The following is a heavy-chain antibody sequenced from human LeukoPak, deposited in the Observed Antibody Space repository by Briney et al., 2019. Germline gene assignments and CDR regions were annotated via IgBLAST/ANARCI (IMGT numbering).Heavy chain of an antibody. J-gene: IGHJ3*02. CDR2: IIPILGIA. V-gene: IGHV1-69*02. CDR1: GGTFSSYT. D-gene: IGHD1-26*01. Sequence: ASVKVSCKASGGTFSSYTISWVRQAPGQGLEWMGRIIPILGIANYALKFQGRVTITADKSTSTAYMELSSLRSEDTAVYYCARKGGSGSYLDAFDIWGQGTMVTVSS. CDR3: ARKGGSGSYLDAFDI.